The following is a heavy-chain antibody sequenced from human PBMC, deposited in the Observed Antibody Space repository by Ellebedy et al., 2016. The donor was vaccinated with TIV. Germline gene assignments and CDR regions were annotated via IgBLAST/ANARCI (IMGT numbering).Heavy chain of an antibody. V-gene: IGHV4-39*07. CDR3: VRGPYDGTGYYYPY. J-gene: IGHJ4*02. CDR2: VYYSGST. Sequence: SETLSLXXSVSGGSISRSSYYWGWIRQPPGKGLEWIGSVYYSGSTYYNASLKSRVIISEDTSKNQFSLNLKSVTAANTAVYYCVRGPYDGTGYYYPYWGQGTLVTVSS. D-gene: IGHD3-22*01. CDR1: GGSISRSSYY.